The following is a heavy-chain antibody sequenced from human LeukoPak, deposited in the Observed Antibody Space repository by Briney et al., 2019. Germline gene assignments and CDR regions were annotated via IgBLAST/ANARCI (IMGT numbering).Heavy chain of an antibody. D-gene: IGHD6-6*01. Sequence: ASVKVSCKASGYTFTGYYIHWVRQAPGQGLEWMGWINPKNGGTNYVQKFQGRVTMTRDTSISTAYMELSRLRSDDTAVYYCARGLIAARIDYWGQGTLVTVSS. CDR2: INPKNGGT. CDR3: ARGLIAARIDY. V-gene: IGHV1-2*02. CDR1: GYTFTGYY. J-gene: IGHJ4*02.